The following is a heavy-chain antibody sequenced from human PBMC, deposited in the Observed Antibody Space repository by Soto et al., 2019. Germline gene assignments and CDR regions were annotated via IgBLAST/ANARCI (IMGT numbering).Heavy chain of an antibody. CDR3: ATTRHSSGGSCLNNAFEI. D-gene: IGHD2-15*01. CDR2: INAGNGNT. J-gene: IGHJ3*02. V-gene: IGHV1-3*01. Sequence: ASVKVSCKASGYTFTSYAMHWVRQAPGQRLEWMGWINAGNGNTKYSQKFQGRVTITRDTSASTAYMELSSLRSEDTAVYYCATTRHSSGGSCLNNAFEIWGQWTMVTVSS. CDR1: GYTFTSYA.